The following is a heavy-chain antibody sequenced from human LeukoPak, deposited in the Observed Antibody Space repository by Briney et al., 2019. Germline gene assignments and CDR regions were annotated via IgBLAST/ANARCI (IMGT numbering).Heavy chain of an antibody. J-gene: IGHJ4*02. V-gene: IGHV3-30*02. D-gene: IGHD6-19*01. CDR3: ATIEAVRFHY. CDR1: GFTFSSYG. Sequence: GGSLRLSCAASGFTFSSYGMHWVRQAPGKGLEWVAFIRFDGSNTYYADSVKGRFTISRDNSKNTLYLQMNSLRAEDTAVYYCATIEAVRFHYWGQGTLVTVSS. CDR2: IRFDGSNT.